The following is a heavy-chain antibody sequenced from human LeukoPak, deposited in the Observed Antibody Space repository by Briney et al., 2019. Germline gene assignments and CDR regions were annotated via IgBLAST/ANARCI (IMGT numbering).Heavy chain of an antibody. J-gene: IGHJ4*02. CDR1: GFNFSTYG. D-gene: IGHD3-10*01. V-gene: IGHV3-33*06. Sequence: GGSLRLSCAASGFNFSTYGMHWVRQAPGKGLEWVAVIWYDGSIKNYADSVKGRFTISRDNSKNTLYLRMNSLRAEDTAVYYCVKVPGSYYVDFDYWGQGTLVTVSS. CDR2: IWYDGSIK. CDR3: VKVPGSYYVDFDY.